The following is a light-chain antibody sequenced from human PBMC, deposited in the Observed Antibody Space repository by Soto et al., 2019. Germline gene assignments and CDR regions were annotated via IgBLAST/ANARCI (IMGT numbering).Light chain of an antibody. J-gene: IGLJ2*01. Sequence: QSVLTQPPSVSGAPGQRVTISCTGSSSNIGAGYDVHWYQKLPGTAPKLLIYGNSNRPSGVPDRFSGSKSGTSDSLAITGLQAEDEADYYCQSYDSSLSGVVFGGGTKLTVL. CDR3: QSYDSSLSGVV. CDR2: GNS. V-gene: IGLV1-40*01. CDR1: SSNIGAGYD.